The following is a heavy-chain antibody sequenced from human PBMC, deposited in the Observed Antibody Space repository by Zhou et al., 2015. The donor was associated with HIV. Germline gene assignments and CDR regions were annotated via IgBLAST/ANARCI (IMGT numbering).Heavy chain of an antibody. J-gene: IGHJ1*01. Sequence: QVQLVQSGAEVKKPGSSVKVSCKASGGTFSSYAISWVRQAPGQGLEWMGGIIPIFGTANYAQKFQGRVTITADESTSTAYMELSSLRSEDTAVYYCASFSGYSSGWRSPEYFQHWGQGTLVTVSS. CDR1: GGTFSSYA. CDR2: IIPIFGTA. CDR3: ASFSGYSSGWRSPEYFQH. V-gene: IGHV1-69*12. D-gene: IGHD6-19*01.